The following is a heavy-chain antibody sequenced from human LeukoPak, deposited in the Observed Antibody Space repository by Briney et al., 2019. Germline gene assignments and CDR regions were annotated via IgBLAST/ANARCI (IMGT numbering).Heavy chain of an antibody. D-gene: IGHD3-3*01. CDR1: GFTFGDFG. V-gene: IGHV3-33*01. Sequence: GRSLRLSCAAAGFTFGDFGMHWVRQAPGKGLEWVALIWKDGSDEFYADSVKGRFTISRDNSRNTLSLQMNSLRGEDTAVCYCAREEAFQLEASLDQWGQGTLVTVSS. CDR2: IWKDGSDE. CDR3: AREEAFQLEASLDQ. J-gene: IGHJ4*02.